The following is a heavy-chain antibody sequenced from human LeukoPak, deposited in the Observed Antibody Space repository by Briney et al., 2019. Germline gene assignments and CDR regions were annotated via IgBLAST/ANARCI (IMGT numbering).Heavy chain of an antibody. D-gene: IGHD3-10*01. J-gene: IGHJ4*02. CDR2: IFPGDSDT. V-gene: IGHV5-51*01. Sequence: GESLKISCKGSGYSFTSYWISWVRRMPGKGLQCMGVIFPGDSDTRYSPSFQGQVTISADKSFSTAYLQWSSLKASDTAMYYCTRGLDGSGFLLDYWGQGTLVTVSS. CDR1: GYSFTSYW. CDR3: TRGLDGSGFLLDY.